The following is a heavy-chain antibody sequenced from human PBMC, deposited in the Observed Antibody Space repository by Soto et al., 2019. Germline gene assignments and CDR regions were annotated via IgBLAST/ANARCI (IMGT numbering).Heavy chain of an antibody. CDR2: TRNKANSYTT. CDR1: GFTFSDHY. D-gene: IGHD5-12*01. Sequence: PGGSLRLSCAASGFTFSDHYMDWVRQAPGKGLEWVGRTRNKANSYTTEYAASVKGRFTISRDDSKNSLYLQMNSLKTEDTAVYYCARVVATILWEGIFDYWGQGTLVTVSS. CDR3: ARVVATILWEGIFDY. J-gene: IGHJ4*02. V-gene: IGHV3-72*01.